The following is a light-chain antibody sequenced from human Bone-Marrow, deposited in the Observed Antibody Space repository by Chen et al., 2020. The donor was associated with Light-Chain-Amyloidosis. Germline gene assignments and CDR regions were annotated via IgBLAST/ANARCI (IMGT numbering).Light chain of an antibody. CDR3: QAWETTSWV. CDR1: KLGDKY. CDR2: QDN. J-gene: IGLJ3*02. V-gene: IGLV3-1*01. Sequence: SYELTQPPSVSVSPGQTASITCSGDKLGDKYVCWYQQKPGQSPVLVIYQDNKRPSGLPERLSGSNTGNKATLTISGTQTMDEADYYCQAWETTSWVFGGGTTLTVL.